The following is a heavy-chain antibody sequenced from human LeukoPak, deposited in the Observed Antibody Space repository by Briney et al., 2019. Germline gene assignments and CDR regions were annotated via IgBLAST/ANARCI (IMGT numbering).Heavy chain of an antibody. V-gene: IGHV3-13*01. D-gene: IGHD2-15*01. CDR3: ARGGRDGFDT. J-gene: IGHJ3*02. CDR1: GFTFSNYD. Sequence: PGGSLRLSCAASGFTFSNYDMNWVRHASGKGLEWVSTIANDGATFYSGSAKRRFIISRDNAKRSLYLQMNSLRVGDTALYHCARGGRDGFDTWAKGTLVPVS. CDR2: IANDGAT.